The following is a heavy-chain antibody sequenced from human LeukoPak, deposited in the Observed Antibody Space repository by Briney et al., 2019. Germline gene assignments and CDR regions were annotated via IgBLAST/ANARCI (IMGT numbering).Heavy chain of an antibody. CDR3: AREESMVRGVSWFDP. J-gene: IGHJ5*02. CDR2: INHSGST. V-gene: IGHV4-34*01. CDR1: GGSFSGYY. Sequence: SETLSLTCAVYGGSFSGYYWSWIRQPPGKGLEWIGEINHSGSTNYNPSLKSRVTISVDTSKNQFSLKLSSVTAADTAVYYCAREESMVRGVSWFDPWGQGILVTVSP. D-gene: IGHD3-10*01.